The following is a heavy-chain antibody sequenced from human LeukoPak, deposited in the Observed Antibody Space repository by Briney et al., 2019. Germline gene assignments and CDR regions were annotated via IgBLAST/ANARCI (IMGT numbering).Heavy chain of an antibody. V-gene: IGHV5-51*01. D-gene: IGHD2-15*01. CDR2: IYPGDSDT. J-gene: IGHJ4*02. CDR1: GYSFTSYW. Sequence: GESLKISCKGSGYSFTSYWIGWVRQRPGKGLEWMGIIYPGDSDTRYSPSFQGQVTISADKSISTAYLQWSSLKASDTAMYYCARGDIVVNAEVEVWGQGTLVTVSS. CDR3: ARGDIVVNAEVEV.